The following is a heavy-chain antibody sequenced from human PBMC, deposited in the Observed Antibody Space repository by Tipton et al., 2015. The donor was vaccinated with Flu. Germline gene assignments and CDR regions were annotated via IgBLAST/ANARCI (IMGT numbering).Heavy chain of an antibody. Sequence: TLSLTCTVSGGSVSSSSYYWGWIRQPPGKGLEWIGSIYYSGSTYYNPSLKSRVTISVDTSKNQCSLKLSSVTAADTAVYYCASIIAVAGTSRFDYWGQGTLVTVSS. J-gene: IGHJ4*02. CDR2: IYYSGST. CDR1: GGSVSSSSYY. D-gene: IGHD6-19*01. V-gene: IGHV4-39*01. CDR3: ASIIAVAGTSRFDY.